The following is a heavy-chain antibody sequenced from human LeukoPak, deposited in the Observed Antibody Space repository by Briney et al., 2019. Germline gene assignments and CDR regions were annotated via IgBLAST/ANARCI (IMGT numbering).Heavy chain of an antibody. CDR3: AKGIYSSGWSYFDY. V-gene: IGHV3-23*01. CDR1: GFTFSNSA. CDR2: LSGSGITT. Sequence: VSLRLSCAASGFTFSNSAMSWVRQAPGKGLEWVSTLSGSGITTYYADSVKGRFTISRDNSKNTMYLQMNSLRAEDTDVYYCAKGIYSSGWSYFDYWGNGTLVTVSS. J-gene: IGHJ4*01. D-gene: IGHD6-19*01.